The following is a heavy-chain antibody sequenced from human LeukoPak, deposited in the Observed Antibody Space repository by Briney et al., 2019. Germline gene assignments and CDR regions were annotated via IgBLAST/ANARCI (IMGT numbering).Heavy chain of an antibody. Sequence: PSETLSLTCTVSGGSISSYCWSWIRQPPGKGLEWIGFIYYSGSTNYSPSLKSRVTISVHTSKNQFSLKLSSVTAADTAVYYCARTTEGGYSYGSFYYYYMDVWGKGATVTISS. D-gene: IGHD5-18*01. J-gene: IGHJ6*03. CDR2: IYYSGST. CDR3: ARTTEGGYSYGSFYYYYMDV. CDR1: GGSISSYC. V-gene: IGHV4-59*01.